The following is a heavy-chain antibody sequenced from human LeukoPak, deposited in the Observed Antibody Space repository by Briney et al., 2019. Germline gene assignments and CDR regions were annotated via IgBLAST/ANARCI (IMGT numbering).Heavy chain of an antibody. J-gene: IGHJ4*02. D-gene: IGHD6-19*01. CDR1: GFTFSSYG. V-gene: IGHV3-30*02. CDR3: AKDEGQWLVKGRYHFDY. CDR2: IRYDGSNK. Sequence: SGGSLRLSXAASGFTFSSYGMHWVRQAPGKGLEWVAFIRYDGSNKYYADSVEGRYTISRDNSKNTLYLQMNSLRAEDTAVYYCAKDEGQWLVKGRYHFDYWGQGTLVTVSS.